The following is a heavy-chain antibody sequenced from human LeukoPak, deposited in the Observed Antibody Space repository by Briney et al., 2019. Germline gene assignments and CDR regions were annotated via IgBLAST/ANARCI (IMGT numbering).Heavy chain of an antibody. V-gene: IGHV4-39*01. J-gene: IGHJ4*02. CDR2: IYYSGST. CDR1: GGSISSSSYY. CDR3: ARPKSHVDTATEVDY. Sequence: PSETLSLTCTVSGGSISSSSYYWGWIRQPPGKGLEWIGSIYYSGSTYYNPSLKSRVTISVDTSKNQFSLKLSSVTAADTAVYYCARPKSHVDTATEVDYWGQGTLVTVSS. D-gene: IGHD5-18*01.